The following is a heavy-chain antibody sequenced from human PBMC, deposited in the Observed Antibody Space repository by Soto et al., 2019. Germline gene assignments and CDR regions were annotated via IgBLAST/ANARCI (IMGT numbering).Heavy chain of an antibody. J-gene: IGHJ6*02. CDR3: ARVLEPLYYYDGMDV. CDR2: IIPIFGTA. V-gene: IGHV1-69*01. Sequence: QVQLVQSGAEVKKPGSSVKVSCKASGGTFSSYAISWVRQAPGQGLEWMGGIIPIFGTANYAQKFQGRVTIIADESTSTADMELSSLRPEDTAVYYCARVLEPLYYYDGMDVWGQGATVTVSS. CDR1: GGTFSSYA. D-gene: IGHD3-3*01.